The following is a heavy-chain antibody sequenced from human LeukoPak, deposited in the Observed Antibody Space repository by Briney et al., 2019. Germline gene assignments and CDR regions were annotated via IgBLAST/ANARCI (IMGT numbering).Heavy chain of an antibody. CDR1: GGSFSGYY. V-gene: IGHV4-34*01. CDR2: INHSGST. D-gene: IGHD4-17*01. Sequence: SETLSLTCAVYGGSFSGYYWSWIRHPPGKGLEWIGEINHSGSTNYNPSLKSRVTISVDTSKNQFSLKLSSVTAADTAVYYCARGLSDGDYAFDYWGQGTLVTVSS. CDR3: ARGLSDGDYAFDY. J-gene: IGHJ4*02.